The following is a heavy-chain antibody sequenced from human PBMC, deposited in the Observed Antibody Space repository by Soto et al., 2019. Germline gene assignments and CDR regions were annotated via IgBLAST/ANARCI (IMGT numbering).Heavy chain of an antibody. CDR2: IHPNSGGT. J-gene: IGHJ4*02. D-gene: IGHD1-26*01. V-gene: IGHV1-2*02. CDR1: GYTFTGYH. Sequence: QVQLVQSGAEVKKPGASVKVSCKTSGYTFTGYHVHWVRQAPGQGLEWMGWIHPNSGGTSYAQMFPARVTMTRDTSISTASMELSRLRSDDTAVYYCARILSEEVGALHYWGQGTLVTVSS. CDR3: ARILSEEVGALHY.